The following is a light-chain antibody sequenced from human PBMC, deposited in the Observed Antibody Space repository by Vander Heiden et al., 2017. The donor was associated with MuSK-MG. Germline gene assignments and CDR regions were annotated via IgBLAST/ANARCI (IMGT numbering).Light chain of an antibody. CDR1: QSVSSN. V-gene: IGKV3-15*01. Sequence: EIVMTQSPAPLSVSPGERATLSCSASQSVSSNLAWYQQKPGQAPRLLIYGASTRATGIPARCSGSGSGTEFTLTISSLQSEDFAVYYCQQYNNWLTFGGGTKVEIK. J-gene: IGKJ4*01. CDR3: QQYNNWLT. CDR2: GAS.